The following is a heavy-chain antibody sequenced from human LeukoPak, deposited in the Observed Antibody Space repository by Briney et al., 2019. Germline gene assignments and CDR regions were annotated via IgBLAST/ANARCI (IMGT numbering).Heavy chain of an antibody. J-gene: IGHJ4*02. CDR1: GFTFSAYW. V-gene: IGHV3-7*01. CDR2: IKHDGSER. Sequence: GGSLRLSCVASGFTFSAYWMTWVRQAPGKGLDGVANIKHDGSERYYVDSVKGRFPISRDNAKNSVYLQMSSLRAEDTAVYYCARDSGLSGYDLSDYWGQGTLVTVSS. CDR3: ARDSGLSGYDLSDY. D-gene: IGHD5-12*01.